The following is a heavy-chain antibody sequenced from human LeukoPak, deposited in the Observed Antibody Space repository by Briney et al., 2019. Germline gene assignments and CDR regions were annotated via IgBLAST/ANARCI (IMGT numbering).Heavy chain of an antibody. CDR3: AKDPSSGYSSDAFDI. D-gene: IGHD3-22*01. V-gene: IGHV3-30*18. CDR1: GFTFSSYG. J-gene: IGHJ3*02. CDR2: ISYDVSNK. Sequence: GGSLRLSCAASGFTFSSYGMHWVRQAPGKGLEWVAVISYDVSNKYYADSVKGRFTISRDNSKNTLYLQMNSLRAEDTAVYYCAKDPSSGYSSDAFDIWGQGTMVTVSS.